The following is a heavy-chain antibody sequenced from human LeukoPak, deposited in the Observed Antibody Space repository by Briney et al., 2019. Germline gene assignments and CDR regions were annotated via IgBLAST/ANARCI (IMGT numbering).Heavy chain of an antibody. J-gene: IGHJ3*02. CDR1: GGSISSSSYY. Sequence: SETLSLTCTVSGGSISSSSYYWGWIRQPPGKGLEWIGSIYYSGSTYYNPSLKSRVTISVDTSKNQFSLKLSSVTAADTAVYYCARGGDVVVTDDAFDIWGQGTMVTVSS. CDR3: ARGGDVVVTDDAFDI. CDR2: IYYSGST. V-gene: IGHV4-39*07. D-gene: IGHD2-21*02.